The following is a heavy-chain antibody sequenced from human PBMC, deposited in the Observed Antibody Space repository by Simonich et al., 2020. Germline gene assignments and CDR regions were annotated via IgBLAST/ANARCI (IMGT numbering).Heavy chain of an antibody. D-gene: IGHD5-12*01. J-gene: IGHJ3*02. CDR3: AREKWLRFAFDI. V-gene: IGHV3-48*03. CDR2: ISSSGSTI. Sequence: QPGGSLRLSCAASGFTFSSYEMNWVRQATGKGLEWVSYISSSGSTIYYADSVKGRFTISRDNAKNSLYLQMNSLRAEDTAVYYCAREKWLRFAFDIWGQGTMVTVSS. CDR1: GFTFSSYE.